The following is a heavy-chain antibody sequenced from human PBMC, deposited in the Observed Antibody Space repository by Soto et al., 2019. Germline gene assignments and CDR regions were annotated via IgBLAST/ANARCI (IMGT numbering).Heavy chain of an antibody. J-gene: IGHJ5*02. CDR2: VSTYSGDT. V-gene: IGHV1-18*01. CDR3: ARHHGPTTSENWFDP. CDR1: GYTFFTYD. Sequence: ASVKVSCKASGYTFFTYDISWVRQAPGQGLEWMGWVSTYSGDTKYAQKFQGRVTMTTDTSTTTAYLELRSLRSDDTAVYYCARHHGPTTSENWFDPWGQGTLVTVSS. D-gene: IGHD5-12*01.